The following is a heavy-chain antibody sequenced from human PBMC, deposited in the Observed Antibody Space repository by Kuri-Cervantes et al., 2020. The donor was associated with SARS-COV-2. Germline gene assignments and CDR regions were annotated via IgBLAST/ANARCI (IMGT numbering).Heavy chain of an antibody. CDR1: GFTFSDYY. V-gene: IGHV3-11*04. J-gene: IGHJ4*02. CDR3: AKDGLRVVEEWLPFDY. CDR2: ISSSGTTT. Sequence: GESLKISCAASGFTFSDYYMHWIRQAPGKGLEWVSHISSSGTTTYYADSVKGRFTISRDNAKKSLYVQMNSLRAVDTAVYYYAKDGLRVVEEWLPFDYWGQGTLVTVSS. D-gene: IGHD3-3*01.